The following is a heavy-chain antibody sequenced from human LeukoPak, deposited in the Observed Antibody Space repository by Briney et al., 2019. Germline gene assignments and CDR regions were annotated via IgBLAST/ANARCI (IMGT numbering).Heavy chain of an antibody. CDR3: ARAEVTVPGGDY. CDR1: GFSPTTYW. CDR2: IKQDGSAK. V-gene: IGHV3-7*01. D-gene: IGHD2-8*02. J-gene: IGHJ4*02. Sequence: GGSLRLSCVASGFSPTTYWMSWVRQAPGKGLEWVANIKQDGSAKYYVDSVKGRFTISRDNARNSLHLQMNSLRAEDTAVYYCARAEVTVPGGDYWGQGTLVTVSS.